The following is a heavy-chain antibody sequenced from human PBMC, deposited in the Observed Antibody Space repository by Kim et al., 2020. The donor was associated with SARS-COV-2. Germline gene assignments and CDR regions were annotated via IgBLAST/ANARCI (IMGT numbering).Heavy chain of an antibody. V-gene: IGHV4-39*01. Sequence: SETLSLTCTVSGGSISSSSYYWGWIRQPPGKGLEWIGSIYYSGRTYYNPSLKSRVTISVDTSKNQFSLKLSSVTAADTAVYYCATPIQSSSWYPKWGFYYYYGMDVWGQGTTVTVSS. J-gene: IGHJ6*02. D-gene: IGHD6-13*01. CDR2: IYYSGRT. CDR1: GGSISSSSYY. CDR3: ATPIQSSSWYPKWGFYYYYGMDV.